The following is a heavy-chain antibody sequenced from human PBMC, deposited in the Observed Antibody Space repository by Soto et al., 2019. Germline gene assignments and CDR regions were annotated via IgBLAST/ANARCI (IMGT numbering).Heavy chain of an antibody. D-gene: IGHD2-15*01. J-gene: IGHJ4*02. CDR1: GGSISTYW. Sequence: SGTLSLTCTVSGGSISTYWWSWIRQPPRKGLEWIGYIYYSGSTNYNPSLKSRVTISVDTSKNQFSLKLTSVTAADTAVYYCARSRGSTRSFDYWGQGTLVTVSS. CDR2: IYYSGST. CDR3: ARSRGSTRSFDY. V-gene: IGHV4-59*01.